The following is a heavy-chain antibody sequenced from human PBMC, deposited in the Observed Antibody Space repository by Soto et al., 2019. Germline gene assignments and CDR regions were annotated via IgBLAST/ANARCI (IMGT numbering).Heavy chain of an antibody. D-gene: IGHD2-8*01. J-gene: IGHJ4*02. CDR3: ARAAIQSHQVEGQPRTSQTLDY. Sequence: SETLSLTCAVYGESFSGYYWTWIRQPPGEGLEWIGEINSSGSIKYNPSLKSRVTMSVDTSKNQFSLKLASLTAADTAVYYCARAAIQSHQVEGQPRTSQTLDYWGQGTQVTVSS. CDR2: INSSGSI. CDR1: GESFSGYY. V-gene: IGHV4-34*01.